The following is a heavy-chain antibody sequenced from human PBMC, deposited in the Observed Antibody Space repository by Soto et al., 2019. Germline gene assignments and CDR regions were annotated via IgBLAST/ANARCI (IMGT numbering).Heavy chain of an antibody. CDR1: GYNFTNFW. CDR2: IYPSDSDT. J-gene: IGHJ3*01. CDR3: ARVFPRSFDV. Sequence: PGESLKISCKVSGYNFTNFWIGWVRQMPGKGLEWMGIIYPSDSDTKYSPSFQGQVTMSADKSISTSYLQWSSLKALDSAMYYCARVFPRSFDVWGQGTMVTVSS. V-gene: IGHV5-51*01. D-gene: IGHD3-3*01.